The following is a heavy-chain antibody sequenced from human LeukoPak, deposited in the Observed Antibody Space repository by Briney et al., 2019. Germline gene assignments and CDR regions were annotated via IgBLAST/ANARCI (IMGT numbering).Heavy chain of an antibody. J-gene: IGHJ4*02. CDR2: IIPILGIT. V-gene: IGHV1-69*04. CDR1: GYTFTSYG. Sequence: SVKVSCKASGYTFTSYGISWVRQAPGQVLEWMGRIIPILGITNYAQKFQDRVTITADKSTSTAYMELSSLTSDDTAVYYCARASRTGDIVNYWGQGTLVTVSS. CDR3: ARASRTGDIVNY. D-gene: IGHD2-15*01.